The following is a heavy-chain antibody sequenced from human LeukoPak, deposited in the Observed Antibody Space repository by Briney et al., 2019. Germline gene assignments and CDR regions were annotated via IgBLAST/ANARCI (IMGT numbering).Heavy chain of an antibody. CDR1: GFTFSSYS. V-gene: IGHV3-7*01. CDR2: IKQDGSEK. D-gene: IGHD3-3*01. Sequence: GGSLRLSCAASGFTFSSYSMNWVRQAPGKGLEWVANIKQDGSEKYYVDSVKGRFTISRDNAKNSLYLQMNSLRAEDTAVYYCARSAHYDFWSGYFGGSDYWGQGTLVTVSS. J-gene: IGHJ4*02. CDR3: ARSAHYDFWSGYFGGSDY.